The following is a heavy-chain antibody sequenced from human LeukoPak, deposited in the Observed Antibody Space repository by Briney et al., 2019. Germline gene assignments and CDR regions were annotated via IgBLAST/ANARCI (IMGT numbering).Heavy chain of an antibody. Sequence: GGSLRLSCAASGFTFSSSSMNWVRQAPGNGLEFVSSISPSSSYIYYADSVKGRFTISRDDAKNSLFLQMNSLRAEDTAVYYCAREGGYCSGGSCRFFDYWGQGTLVTVSS. CDR2: ISPSSSYI. CDR1: GFTFSSSS. CDR3: AREGGYCSGGSCRFFDY. D-gene: IGHD2-15*01. V-gene: IGHV3-21*06. J-gene: IGHJ4*02.